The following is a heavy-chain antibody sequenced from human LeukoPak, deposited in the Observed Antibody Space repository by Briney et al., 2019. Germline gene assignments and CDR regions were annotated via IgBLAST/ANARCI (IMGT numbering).Heavy chain of an antibody. J-gene: IGHJ5*02. CDR2: IYYSGST. V-gene: IGHV4-39*01. D-gene: IGHD3-10*01. Sequence: SETLSLTCTISDDSISNNRYFWAWIRQPPGKGLEWIGSIYYSGSTYYNPSLKSRVTISVDTSKNQFSLKLSSVTAADTAVYYCASYGSGSSVWFDPWGQGTLVTVSS. CDR1: DDSISNNRYF. CDR3: ASYGSGSSVWFDP.